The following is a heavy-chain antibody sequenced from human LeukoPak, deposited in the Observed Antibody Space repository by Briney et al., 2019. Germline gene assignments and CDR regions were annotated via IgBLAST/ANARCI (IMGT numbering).Heavy chain of an antibody. D-gene: IGHD2-15*01. CDR1: GFTFSSYW. CDR3: AKECNSPGSCYYFDY. J-gene: IGHJ4*02. Sequence: GGSLRLSCAASGFTFSSYWMHWVRQAPGTGLVWVSRINSDGSSTTYADSVKGRFTISRDNSKNTVYLQMNSLRAGDTAVYYCAKECNSPGSCYYFDYWGQGTLVTVSS. V-gene: IGHV3-74*01. CDR2: INSDGSST.